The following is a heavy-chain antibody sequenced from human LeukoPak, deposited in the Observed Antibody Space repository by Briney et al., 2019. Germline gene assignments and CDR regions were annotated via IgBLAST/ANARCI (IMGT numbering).Heavy chain of an antibody. CDR2: INMYNGHP. CDR1: GYIFTSYA. V-gene: IGHV7-4-1*01. Sequence: ASVKVSCKASGYIFTSYAINWLRQAPGQGPEWMGWINMYNGHPTYAQGFTGRFVFSLDTSISTAYLQIGSLKAEDTAVYYCARDGLVEGVSLFDYWGQGTLVTVSS. CDR3: ARDGLVEGVSLFDY. J-gene: IGHJ4*02. D-gene: IGHD3-16*01.